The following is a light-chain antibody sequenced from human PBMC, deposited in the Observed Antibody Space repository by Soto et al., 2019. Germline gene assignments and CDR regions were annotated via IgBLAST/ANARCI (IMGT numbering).Light chain of an antibody. J-gene: IGKJ4*01. CDR1: QSVSSN. CDR3: QQYNNWPPLT. V-gene: IGKV3-15*01. Sequence: EIVMTQSPATLSVSPGERDTLSCRASQSVSSNLAWYQQNPGQAPRLLICGSSTRATGFPARFSGSVSGTEFTLTISSLQSEDFAVYYCQQYNNWPPLTFGGGTKVEIK. CDR2: GSS.